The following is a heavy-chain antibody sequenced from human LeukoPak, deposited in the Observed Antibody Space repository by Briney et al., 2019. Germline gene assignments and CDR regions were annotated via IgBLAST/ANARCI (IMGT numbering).Heavy chain of an antibody. CDR3: ARDAPSDYGDYVPDAFDI. D-gene: IGHD4-17*01. J-gene: IGHJ3*02. CDR2: ISSSCSYI. V-gene: IGHV3-21*01. CDR1: GFTFSSYS. Sequence: GGSLRLSCAASGFTFSSYSMNWVRQAPGKGLEWVSSISSSCSYIYYADSVKGRFTISRDNAKNSLYLQMNSLRAEDTAVYYCARDAPSDYGDYVPDAFDIWGQGTMVTVSS.